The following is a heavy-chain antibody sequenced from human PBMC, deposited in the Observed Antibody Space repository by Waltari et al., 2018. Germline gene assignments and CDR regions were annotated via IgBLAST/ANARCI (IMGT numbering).Heavy chain of an antibody. V-gene: IGHV3-30*18. CDR1: GFTFRNPG. CDR2: ISYDGSKT. CDR3: AKDGVGVRAVIPFDY. Sequence: QVQLVESGGGVVQPGRSLRLSCAASGFTFRNPGMHWVRQAPGKGREWVALISYDGSKTFFTDSVKGRFTISRDNSKNMVYLQMNSLRAEDAAIYYCAKDGVGVRAVIPFDYWGQGTLVTVSS. D-gene: IGHD3-10*01. J-gene: IGHJ4*02.